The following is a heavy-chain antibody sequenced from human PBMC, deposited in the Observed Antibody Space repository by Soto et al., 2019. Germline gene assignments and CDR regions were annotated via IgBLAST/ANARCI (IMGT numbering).Heavy chain of an antibody. V-gene: IGHV1-46*01. D-gene: IGHD4-4*01. CDR3: ARESNSGDWYFDL. CDR1: GYTFTSYY. CDR2: SNPGIA. J-gene: IGHJ2*01. Sequence: ASVKVSCKASGYTFTSYYVHWVRQAPGQGLEWMGISNPGIANYAQKFQGRVTITADKSTSTAYMELSSLRSEDTAVYYCARESNSGDWYFDLWGRGTLVTVSS.